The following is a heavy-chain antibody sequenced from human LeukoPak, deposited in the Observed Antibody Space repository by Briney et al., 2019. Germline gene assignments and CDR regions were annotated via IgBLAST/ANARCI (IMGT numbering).Heavy chain of an antibody. CDR1: GDSISSYH. Sequence: PSETLSLTCTVSGDSISSYHWSWIRQPAGKGLEWIGRIYTSGSTNYNPSLKSRVTMSVDTSKNQFSRKLSSVTAADTAVYYCAREQQLVPTYYYYYYMDVWGKGTPVTISS. CDR3: AREQQLVPTYYYYYYMDV. D-gene: IGHD6-13*01. V-gene: IGHV4-4*07. CDR2: IYTSGST. J-gene: IGHJ6*03.